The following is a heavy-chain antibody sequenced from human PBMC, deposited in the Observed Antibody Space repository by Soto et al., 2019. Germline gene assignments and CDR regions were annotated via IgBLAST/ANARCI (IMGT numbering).Heavy chain of an antibody. CDR3: ARLQMATTHY. D-gene: IGHD1-1*01. CDR1: GDSIRSSSFY. V-gene: IGHV4-39*01. Sequence: SETLSLTCTVSGDSIRSSSFYWGWIRQPPGKGLEWIGSIYYSGSTYYNPSLKSRVTISVDTSKNQFSLKLNSVTAADTAVYYCARLQMATTHYWGQGTLVTVS. CDR2: IYYSGST. J-gene: IGHJ4*02.